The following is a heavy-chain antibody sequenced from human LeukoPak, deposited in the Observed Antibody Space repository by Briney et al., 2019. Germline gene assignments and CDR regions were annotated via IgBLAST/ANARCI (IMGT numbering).Heavy chain of an antibody. CDR2: INPNSGGT. J-gene: IGHJ4*02. D-gene: IGHD2-15*01. V-gene: IGHV1-2*02. Sequence: ASVTVSCTASGYTFTGYYMHWVRQAPGQGLEWMGWINPNSGGTNYAQKFQGRVTMTRDTSISTAYMELSRLRSDDTAVYYCARSLKQRYCSGGSRHGSFDYWGQGTLVTVSS. CDR3: ARSLKQRYCSGGSRHGSFDY. CDR1: GYTFTGYY.